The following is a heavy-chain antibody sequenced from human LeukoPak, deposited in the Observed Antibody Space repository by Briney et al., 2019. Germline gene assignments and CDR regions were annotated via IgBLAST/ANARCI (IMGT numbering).Heavy chain of an antibody. J-gene: IGHJ3*02. CDR2: IYHSGST. V-gene: IGHV4-38-2*01. CDR3: ARGKSGQWLVPDAFDI. Sequence: SETLSLNCAVSGYCICSGYYWGWIRQPPGEGLEWIGSIYHSGSTYYNLSLKVRVTIAVDTSKNQFSLKLSSVTAADTAVYYCARGKSGQWLVPDAFDIWGQGTMVTISS. D-gene: IGHD6-19*01. CDR1: GYCICSGYY.